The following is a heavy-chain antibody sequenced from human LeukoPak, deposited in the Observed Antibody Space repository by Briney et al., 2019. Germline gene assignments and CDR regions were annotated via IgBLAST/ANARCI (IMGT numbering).Heavy chain of an antibody. Sequence: PGGSLRLSCAASGFTFSSYAMSWVRQAPGKGLEWVSAISGSSTNTYYADSVKGRFTISRDNARNSLYLQMNSLRAEDTAVYYCTRDATGVSVGATNPWFDPWGQGTLVTVSS. V-gene: IGHV3-21*01. CDR2: ISGSSTNT. CDR1: GFTFSSYA. J-gene: IGHJ5*02. CDR3: TRDATGVSVGATNPWFDP. D-gene: IGHD1-26*01.